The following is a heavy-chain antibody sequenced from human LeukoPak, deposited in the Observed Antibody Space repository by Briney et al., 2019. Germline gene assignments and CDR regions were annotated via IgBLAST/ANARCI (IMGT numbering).Heavy chain of an antibody. J-gene: IGHJ6*02. CDR3: ARASGGRDYYYYGMDV. CDR2: IYTSGST. Sequence: SETLSLTCTVSGGSISSYYWSWIRQPAGKGLEWIGRIYTSGSTNYNPSLKSRVTMSVDTSKNQFSLKLSSVTAADTAVYCCARASGGRDYYYYGMDVWGQGTTVTVSS. V-gene: IGHV4-4*07. D-gene: IGHD6-19*01. CDR1: GGSISSYY.